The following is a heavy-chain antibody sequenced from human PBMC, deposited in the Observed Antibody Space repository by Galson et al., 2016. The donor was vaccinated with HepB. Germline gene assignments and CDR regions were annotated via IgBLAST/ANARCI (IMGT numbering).Heavy chain of an antibody. J-gene: IGHJ1*01. CDR2: INPSGGYT. D-gene: IGHD3-9*01. CDR1: GYTFTSHY. V-gene: IGHV1-46*01. Sequence: SVKVSCKASGYTFTSHYIHWVRQAPGQGLEWMGRINPSGGYTVYAQRFQDRLTVTMDMSTSTVYMELTSLKSDDTAVYYCAKTSYDPTGFHSDWGQGTLVTVSS. CDR3: AKTSYDPTGFHSD.